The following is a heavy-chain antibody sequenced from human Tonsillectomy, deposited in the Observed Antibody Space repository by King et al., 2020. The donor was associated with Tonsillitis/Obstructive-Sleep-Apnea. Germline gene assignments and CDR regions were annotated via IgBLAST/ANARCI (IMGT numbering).Heavy chain of an antibody. CDR1: GGTFSSYA. Sequence: QLVQSGAEVKKPGSSVKVSCKASGGTFSSYAVSWVRQAPGQGLEWMGRIVPMVGIPQDARKFAQNFQDRVTITADKSTSTAYMELSSLRSEDTAVYYCAGGGSGRGSWAYNWFDTWGQGSLVTVSS. J-gene: IGHJ5*02. V-gene: IGHV1-69*09. CDR2: IVPMVGIPQDAR. D-gene: IGHD3-10*01. CDR3: AGGGSGRGSWAYNWFDT.